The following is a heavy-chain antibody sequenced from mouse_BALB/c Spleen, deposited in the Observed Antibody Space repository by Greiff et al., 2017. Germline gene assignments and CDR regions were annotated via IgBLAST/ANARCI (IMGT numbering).Heavy chain of an antibody. D-gene: IGHD4-1*01. J-gene: IGHJ4*01. CDR2: IYPGDGDT. V-gene: IGHV1-80*01. CDR3: ARPNWGYAMDY. Sequence: QVQLQQSGAELVRPGSSVKISCKASGYAFSSYWMNWVKQRPGQGLEWIGQIYPGDGDTNYNGKFKGKATLTADKSSSTAYMQLSSLTSEDSAVYFCARPNWGYAMDYWGQGTSVTVSS. CDR1: GYAFSSYW.